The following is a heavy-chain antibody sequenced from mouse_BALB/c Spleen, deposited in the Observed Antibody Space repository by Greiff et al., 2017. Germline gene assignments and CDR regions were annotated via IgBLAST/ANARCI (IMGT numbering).Heavy chain of an antibody. CDR2: ISDGGSYT. V-gene: IGHV5-4*02. CDR3: ARDPDYGSTFNRYFDV. Sequence: EVKVVESGGGLVKPGGSLKLSCAASGFTFSDYYMYWVRQTPEKRLEWVATISDGGSYTYYPDSVKGRFTISRDNAKNNLYLQMSSLKSEDTAMYYCARDPDYGSTFNRYFDVWGAGTTVTVSS. D-gene: IGHD1-1*01. CDR1: GFTFSDYY. J-gene: IGHJ1*01.